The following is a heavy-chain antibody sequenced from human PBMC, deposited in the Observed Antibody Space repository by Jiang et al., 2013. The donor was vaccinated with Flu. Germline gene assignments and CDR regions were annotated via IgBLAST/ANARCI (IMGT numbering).Heavy chain of an antibody. D-gene: IGHD4/OR15-4a*01. CDR2: IYPGDSDT. CDR1: GYSFTSYW. CDR3: ATSYGAAGDYYYYGMDV. V-gene: IGHV5-51*01. Sequence: KGSGYSFTSYWIGWVRQMPGKGLEWMGIIYPGDSDTRYSPSFQGQVTISADKSISTAYLQWSSLKASDTAMYYCATSYGAAGDYYYYGMDVWGQGTTVTVSS. J-gene: IGHJ6*02.